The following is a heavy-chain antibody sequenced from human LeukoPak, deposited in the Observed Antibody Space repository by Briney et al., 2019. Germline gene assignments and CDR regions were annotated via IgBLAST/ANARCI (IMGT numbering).Heavy chain of an antibody. J-gene: IGHJ5*02. CDR2: VSVSVSNT. CDR3: AKESSRRALLVWFDP. Sequence: TGGSLRLSCAASGFTFSSYAMSWVRQAPGKGLEWVSAVSVSVSNTYYADSVKGRFTISRDNSKNTLYLQMNSLRAEDTAVYYCAKESSRRALLVWFDPWGQGTLVTVSS. D-gene: IGHD1-26*01. CDR1: GFTFSSYA. V-gene: IGHV3-23*01.